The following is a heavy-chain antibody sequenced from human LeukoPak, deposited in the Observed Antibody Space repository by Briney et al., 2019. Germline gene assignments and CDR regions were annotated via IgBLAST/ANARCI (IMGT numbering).Heavy chain of an antibody. CDR2: IKEDGSEK. CDR3: ARAGLLWFGESYFDY. D-gene: IGHD3-10*01. CDR1: GFTFSSYW. Sequence: GGSLRLSCPASGFTFSSYWMTWVRQAPGKGLEWVANIKEDGSEKYYGDSMKGRFTISRDNAKNSLYLQMNSLRAEDTAVYYCARAGLLWFGESYFDYWGQGTLVTVSS. V-gene: IGHV3-7*01. J-gene: IGHJ4*02.